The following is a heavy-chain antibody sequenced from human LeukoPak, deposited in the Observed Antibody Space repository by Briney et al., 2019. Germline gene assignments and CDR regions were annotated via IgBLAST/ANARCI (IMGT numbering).Heavy chain of an antibody. J-gene: IGHJ5*02. CDR3: ARDGRDNWFDP. CDR2: IYYSGST. D-gene: IGHD1-26*01. V-gene: IGHV4-59*01. CDR1: GGSICSYY. Sequence: SETLSLTCTVSGGSICSYYWSWIRQPPGKGLEWIGYIYYSGSTNYSPSLKSRVTISVDTSKNQFSLKLSSVTAADTAVYYCARDGRDNWFDPWGQGTLVTVSS.